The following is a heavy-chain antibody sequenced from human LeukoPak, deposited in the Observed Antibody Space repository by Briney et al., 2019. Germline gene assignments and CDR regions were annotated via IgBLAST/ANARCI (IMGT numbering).Heavy chain of an antibody. D-gene: IGHD3-22*01. CDR2: INPNSGGT. CDR1: GYTFTGYY. V-gene: IGHV1-2*02. J-gene: IGHJ4*02. CDR3: ARDRRVYYDSSGYSWWSCDY. Sequence: ASVKVSCKASGYTFTGYYMHWVRQAPGQGLEWMGWINPNSGGTNYAQKFQGRVTMTRDTSISTAYMELSRLRSDDTAVYYCARDRRVYYDSSGYSWWSCDYWGQGTLVTVSS.